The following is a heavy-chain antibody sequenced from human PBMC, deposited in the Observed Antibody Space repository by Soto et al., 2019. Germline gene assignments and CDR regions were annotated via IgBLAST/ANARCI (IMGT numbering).Heavy chain of an antibody. Sequence: GSLSLSCTGSVFTCDSFAVTWVAQAQGKELEWVSTISGNSGKTNYAESVKGRFSISRDNSKNTVHLQLDSLRAEDTAVYFCAKLGFVLMELYYFHQWGHGTLVTVSS. J-gene: IGHJ4*01. CDR2: ISGNSGKT. D-gene: IGHD2-8*01. CDR1: VFTCDSFA. V-gene: IGHV3-23*01. CDR3: AKLGFVLMELYYFHQ.